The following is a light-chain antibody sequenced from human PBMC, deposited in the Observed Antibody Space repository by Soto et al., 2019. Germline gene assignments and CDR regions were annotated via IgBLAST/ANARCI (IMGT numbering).Light chain of an antibody. CDR2: AAS. CDR3: QQVDSYPRT. V-gene: IGKV1-9*01. CDR1: QGISSY. J-gene: IGKJ1*01. Sequence: DIQLTQSPSFLSASVGDRVTITCRASQGISSYLAWYQQKPGKAPKLLIFAASTLQSGVPSRFSGSGSGTEFTLTISSLQPEDFATYYCQQVDSYPRTFGQGTKVDTK.